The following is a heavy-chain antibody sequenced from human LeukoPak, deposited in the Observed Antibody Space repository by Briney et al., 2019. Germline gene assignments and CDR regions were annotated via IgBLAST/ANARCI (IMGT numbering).Heavy chain of an antibody. CDR2: IAYHGNTE. CDR3: AKDWGSGGWYNYFDP. Sequence: GGSLRLSCAVSGFTISSHVMHWVRQAPGKGPEWVAMIAYHGNTEYYGDSVKGRFTISRDNSKNTLYLQMDSLRAEDTAVYHCAKDWGSGGWYNYFDPWGQGTLVTVSS. J-gene: IGHJ5*02. V-gene: IGHV3-30*18. CDR1: GFTISSHV. D-gene: IGHD6-19*01.